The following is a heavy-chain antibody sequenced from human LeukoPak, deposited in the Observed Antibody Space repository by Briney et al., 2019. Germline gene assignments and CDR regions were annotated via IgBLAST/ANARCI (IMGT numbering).Heavy chain of an antibody. V-gene: IGHV3-74*01. CDR3: TTDPNGGYDD. CDR1: GFAFSSYW. Sequence: PGGSLRLSCAASGFAFSSYWMHWVRQAPGEGLVWVSRINSDGSSTIYAGCVKGRFTISRDNAKNTLYKQMNRLRAEDTAVYYCTTDPNGGYDDWGQGTLVTVSS. CDR2: INSDGSST. J-gene: IGHJ4*02. D-gene: IGHD7-27*01.